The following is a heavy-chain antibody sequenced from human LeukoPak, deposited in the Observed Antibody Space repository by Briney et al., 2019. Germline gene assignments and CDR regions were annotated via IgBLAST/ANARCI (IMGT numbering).Heavy chain of an antibody. CDR3: VRDTGGIGSYPDY. D-gene: IGHD1-26*01. CDR2: IKQDSGER. V-gene: IGHV3-7*01. J-gene: IGHJ4*02. CDR1: GFTFSSYW. Sequence: GGSLRLSCAASGFTFSSYWMTWVRQAPGRALEWVANIKQDSGERYYVDSMRGRFTISRDNARTSLSLQLNSLRVEDTAMYYCVRDTGGIGSYPDYWGPGTLVTVSS.